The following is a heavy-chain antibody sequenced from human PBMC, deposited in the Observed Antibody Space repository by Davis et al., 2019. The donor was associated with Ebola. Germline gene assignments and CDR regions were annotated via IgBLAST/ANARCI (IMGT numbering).Heavy chain of an antibody. CDR2: LSGSCGST. J-gene: IGHJ6*04. D-gene: IGHD3-3*01. V-gene: IGHV3-23*01. Sequence: PGGFLRLSCTDPVLTFSSYAMTWVRQVPGKGLEWVSALSGSCGSTYYADSVKGRFTISRDNSKKTLYVQMNSLRAEDTAVYYCAKSGLSFGVVKYHYGMDVWGKGTTVTVSS. CDR3: AKSGLSFGVVKYHYGMDV. CDR1: VLTFSSYA.